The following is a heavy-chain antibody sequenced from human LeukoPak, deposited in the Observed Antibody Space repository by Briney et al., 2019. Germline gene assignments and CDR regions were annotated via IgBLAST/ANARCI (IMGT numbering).Heavy chain of an antibody. CDR3: AKHIYGVVSIQQ. D-gene: IGHD3-3*01. V-gene: IGHV3-15*01. CDR2: IRSKTDGGTT. CDR1: GCTFRDAW. Sequence: GGSLRLSCAASGCTFRDAWMTWVRQAPGKGLEWVGRIRSKTDGGTTDYAVSVQGRFTISRDDSKNTLYLQMSSLKTEDTAVYYCAKHIYGVVSIQQWGQGTLVNVSS. J-gene: IGHJ1*01.